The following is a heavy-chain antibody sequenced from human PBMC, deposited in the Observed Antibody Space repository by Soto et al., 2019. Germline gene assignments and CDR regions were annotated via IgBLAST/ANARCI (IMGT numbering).Heavy chain of an antibody. V-gene: IGHV4-39*01. D-gene: IGHD1-1*01. J-gene: IGHJ4*02. CDR3: ARHIHNQGFEYYFDS. Sequence: QLQLQESGPGLVKPSETLSLTCNASGGSITSSGSAWGWIRQSPGKGLEWIGTIDYSGNIYYIPSLKSRITISVDSSKIQISLKLSSVTDADTAVYYCARHIHNQGFEYYFDSWGQGTLVTVSS. CDR1: GGSITSSGSA. CDR2: IDYSGNI.